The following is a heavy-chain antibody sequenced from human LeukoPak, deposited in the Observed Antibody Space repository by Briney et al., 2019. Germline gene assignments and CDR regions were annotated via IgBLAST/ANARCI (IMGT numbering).Heavy chain of an antibody. Sequence: GGSLRLSCAASGFTSSSYGMHWVRQAPGKGLEWVAVISYDGSNKYYADSVKGRFTISRDNSKNTLYLQMNSLRAEDTAVYYCAKDRYYYDSSGYPDYWGQGTLVTVSS. CDR2: ISYDGSNK. D-gene: IGHD3-22*01. CDR1: GFTSSSYG. J-gene: IGHJ4*02. V-gene: IGHV3-30*18. CDR3: AKDRYYYDSSGYPDY.